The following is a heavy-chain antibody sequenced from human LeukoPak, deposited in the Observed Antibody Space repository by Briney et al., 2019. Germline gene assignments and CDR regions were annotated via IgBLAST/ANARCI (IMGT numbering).Heavy chain of an antibody. V-gene: IGHV3-23*01. Sequence: PGASLRLSCVASGFTFSSYAMSWVRQAPGKGLEWVSAISGSGGSTYYADSVEGRFTISRDNSKNTLYLQMNSLRAEDTAVYYCAKVSGGEVGATYGDAFDIWGQGTMVTVSS. CDR3: AKVSGGEVGATYGDAFDI. CDR2: ISGSGGST. CDR1: GFTFSSYA. J-gene: IGHJ3*02. D-gene: IGHD1-26*01.